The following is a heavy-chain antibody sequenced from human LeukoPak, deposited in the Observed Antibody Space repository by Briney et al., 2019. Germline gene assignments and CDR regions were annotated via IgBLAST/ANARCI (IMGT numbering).Heavy chain of an antibody. CDR2: INHSGST. CDR3: ARSLHRNYRWLPPGY. Sequence: PSETLSLTCTVSGYSISSGYYWGWIRQPPGKGLEWIGEINHSGSTNYNPSLKSRVTISVDTSKNQFSLKLSSVTAADTAVYYCARSLHRNYRWLPPGYWGQGTLVTVSS. V-gene: IGHV4-38-2*02. J-gene: IGHJ4*02. CDR1: GYSISSGYY. D-gene: IGHD5-24*01.